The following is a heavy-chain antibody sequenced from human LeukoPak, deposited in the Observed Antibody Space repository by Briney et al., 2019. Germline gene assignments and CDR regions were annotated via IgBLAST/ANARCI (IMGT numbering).Heavy chain of an antibody. CDR2: IWYDGSDK. V-gene: IGHV3-33*01. Sequence: GGSLRLSCAASGFTFSSYGMPWVRQAPGKGLEWVAVIWYDGSDKYYADSVKGRFTISRDNSKNTLYLQMNSLRAEDTAVYYCARDRLLQYYFDSWGQGTLVTVSS. J-gene: IGHJ4*02. CDR1: GFTFSSYG. CDR3: ARDRLLQYYFDS. D-gene: IGHD3-16*01.